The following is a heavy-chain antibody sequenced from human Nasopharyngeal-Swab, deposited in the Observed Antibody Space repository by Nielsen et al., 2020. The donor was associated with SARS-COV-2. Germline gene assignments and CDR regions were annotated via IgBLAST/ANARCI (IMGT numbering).Heavy chain of an antibody. D-gene: IGHD5-18*01. V-gene: IGHV3-30*04. CDR3: AKEPAMVYYFDY. J-gene: IGHJ4*02. CDR2: ISYDGSNK. CDR1: GFTFSSYA. Sequence: GESLKISCAASGFTFSSYAMHWVRQAPGKGLEWVAVISYDGSNKYYADSVKGRFTISRDNSKNTLYLQMNSLRAEDTAVYYCAKEPAMVYYFDYWGQGTLVTVSS.